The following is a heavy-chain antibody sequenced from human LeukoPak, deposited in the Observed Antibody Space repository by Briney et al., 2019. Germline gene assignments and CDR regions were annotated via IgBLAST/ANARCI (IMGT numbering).Heavy chain of an antibody. CDR1: GYTFTGYY. Sequence: ASVKVSCKASGYTFTGYYIHWVRQAPGQGLEWMGWINPTSGATNYAQNFQGRVTMTKDTSINTAYMELTNLRFDDTALYYCARSLVVGPDQDYWGHGTLVTVSS. J-gene: IGHJ4*01. D-gene: IGHD2-21*01. CDR2: INPTSGAT. CDR3: ARSLVVGPDQDY. V-gene: IGHV1-2*02.